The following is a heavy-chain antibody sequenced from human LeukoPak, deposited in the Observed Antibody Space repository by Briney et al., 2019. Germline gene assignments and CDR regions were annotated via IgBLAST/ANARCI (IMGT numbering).Heavy chain of an antibody. J-gene: IGHJ3*02. CDR3: ARDWKQQLVLDAFDI. V-gene: IGHV4-38-2*02. CDR2: IYHSGST. Sequence: PSETLSLTCAVSGYSISSGYYWGWIRQPPGTGLEWIGSIYHSGSTHYNPSLKSRVTISVDTSKNQFSLKLSSVTAADTAVYYCARDWKQQLVLDAFDIWGQGTMVTVSS. D-gene: IGHD6-13*01. CDR1: GYSISSGYY.